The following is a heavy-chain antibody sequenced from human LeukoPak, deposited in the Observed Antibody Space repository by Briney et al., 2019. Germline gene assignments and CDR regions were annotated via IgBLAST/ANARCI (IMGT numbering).Heavy chain of an antibody. CDR2: ISYDGSNK. D-gene: IGHD4-11*01. CDR1: GFTFSNNA. CDR3: AKDLDYTTYGYYFDY. J-gene: IGHJ4*02. Sequence: GRSLRLSCAASGFTFSNNAMHWVRQAPGKGLEWVAVISYDGSNKYYADSVKGRFTIFRDNSRNTLYLQMNSLRADDTAVYYCAKDLDYTTYGYYFDYWGQGTLVTVSS. V-gene: IGHV3-30-3*01.